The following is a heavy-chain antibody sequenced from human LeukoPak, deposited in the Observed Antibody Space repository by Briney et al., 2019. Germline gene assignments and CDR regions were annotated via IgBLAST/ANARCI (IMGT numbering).Heavy chain of an antibody. Sequence: ASVKVSCKASGYTFTGYYMHWVRQAPGQGLEWMGWINPSSGGTNYAQKFQGRVTMTRDTSISTAYMELSRLRSDDTAVYYCASIPVGWGSNDYWGQGTLVTVSS. D-gene: IGHD3-16*01. J-gene: IGHJ4*02. V-gene: IGHV1-2*02. CDR3: ASIPVGWGSNDY. CDR1: GYTFTGYY. CDR2: INPSSGGT.